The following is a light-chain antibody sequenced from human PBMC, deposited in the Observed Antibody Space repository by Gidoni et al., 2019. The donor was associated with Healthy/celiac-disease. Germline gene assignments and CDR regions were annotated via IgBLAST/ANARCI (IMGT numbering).Light chain of an antibody. CDR1: QSISSY. CDR2: A. J-gene: IGKJ3*01. CDR3: QQSYSTLSFT. Sequence: DIQMTQSPSSLSASVGDRVTITCRASQSISSYLNWYQQKPGKSPKLLIYAADVTLTISSLQPEDFATSYCQQSYSTLSFTFGPGTKVEIK. V-gene: IGKV1-39*01.